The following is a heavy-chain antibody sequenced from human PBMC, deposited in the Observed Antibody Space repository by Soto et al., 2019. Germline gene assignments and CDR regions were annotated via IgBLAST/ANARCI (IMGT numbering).Heavy chain of an antibody. D-gene: IGHD3-3*01. Sequence: EVQLVESGGGLVKPGGSLRLSCAASGFTFSSYSMNWVRQAPGKGLEWVSSISSSSSYIYYADSVKGRFTISRDNAKNSLYLQMNSLRAEDTAVYYCARAENRGANVLRFLEWLLTEANWFDPWGQGTLVTVSS. V-gene: IGHV3-21*01. J-gene: IGHJ5*02. CDR3: ARAENRGANVLRFLEWLLTEANWFDP. CDR2: ISSSSSYI. CDR1: GFTFSSYS.